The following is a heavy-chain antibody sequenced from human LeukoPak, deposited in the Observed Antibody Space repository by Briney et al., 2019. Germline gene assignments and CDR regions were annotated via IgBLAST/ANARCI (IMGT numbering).Heavy chain of an antibody. CDR3: ARSVSLVEDFWSGTPRLVYGMDV. D-gene: IGHD3-3*01. J-gene: IGHJ6*02. Sequence: KPSETLSLTCAVYGGSFSGYYWSWIRQPPGKGLEWIGEINHSGSTNYNPSLKSRVTISVDTSKNQFSLKLSSVTAADTAVYYCARSVSLVEDFWSGTPRLVYGMDVWGQGTTVTVSS. CDR2: INHSGST. V-gene: IGHV4-34*01. CDR1: GGSFSGYY.